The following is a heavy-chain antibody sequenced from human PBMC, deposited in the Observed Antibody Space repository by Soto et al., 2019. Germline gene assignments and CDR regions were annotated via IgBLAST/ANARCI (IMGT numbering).Heavy chain of an antibody. D-gene: IGHD4-17*01. CDR3: AKDMAYGGNSGPFDY. J-gene: IGHJ4*02. Sequence: EVQLVESGGVVVQPGGSLRLSCAASGFTFDDYTMHWVRQAPGKGLEWVSLIFWDGSNTHYADSVKGRFTISRDNRKNSLYLQMDRLRTEDTALYYSAKDMAYGGNSGPFDYWGQGTLVTVSS. CDR1: GFTFDDYT. CDR2: IFWDGSNT. V-gene: IGHV3-43*01.